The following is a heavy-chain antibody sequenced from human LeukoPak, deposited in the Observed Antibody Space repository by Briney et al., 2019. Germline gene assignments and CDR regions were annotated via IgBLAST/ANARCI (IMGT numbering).Heavy chain of an antibody. V-gene: IGHV2-5*02. CDR1: GFSLSTSGVG. Sequence: ESGPTLVKPTQTLTLTCTFSGFSLSTSGVGVGWXXXXXXXXXXXXXLIYWDDDKRYSPSLKSRLTITKDTSKNQVVLTMTNMDPVDTATYYCAHSPTYYDYVWGSLHWFDPWGQGTLVTVSS. CDR3: AHSPTYYDYVWGSLHWFDP. J-gene: IGHJ5*02. CDR2: IYWDDDK. D-gene: IGHD3-16*01.